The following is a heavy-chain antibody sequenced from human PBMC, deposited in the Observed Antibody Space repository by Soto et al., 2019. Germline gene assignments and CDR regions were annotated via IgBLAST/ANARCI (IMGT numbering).Heavy chain of an antibody. D-gene: IGHD2-8*01. V-gene: IGHV2-5*01. CDR1: AFSLSTNGVG. CDR3: VHTVMVHTITGGHYFGY. J-gene: IGHJ4*02. Sequence: SGPKLVNPTQTLTLTCTFSAFSLSTNGVGVGWIRQPPGKPLEWLAVIYWNEDKRSSRSLKSRLSITKDTSKHQVVLTTTTMDPVDTATYYCVHTVMVHTITGGHYFGYWGPGILVAVSS. CDR2: IYWNEDK.